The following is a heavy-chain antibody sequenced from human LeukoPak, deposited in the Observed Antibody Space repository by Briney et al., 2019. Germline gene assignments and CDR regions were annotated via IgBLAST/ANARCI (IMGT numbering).Heavy chain of an antibody. Sequence: GGSLRLSCSVSGFTFADYAMHWVRQAPGKGLEWVAVIWYDGSNKYYADSVKGRFTISRDNSKNTLYLQMNSLRAEDTAVYYCASGDDFWSGYPYYFDYWGQGTLVTVSS. CDR3: ASGDDFWSGYPYYFDY. CDR1: GFTFADYA. D-gene: IGHD3-3*01. CDR2: IWYDGSNK. J-gene: IGHJ4*02. V-gene: IGHV3-33*08.